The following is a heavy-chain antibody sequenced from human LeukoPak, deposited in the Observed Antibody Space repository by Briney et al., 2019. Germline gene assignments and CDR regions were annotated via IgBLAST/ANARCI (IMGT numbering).Heavy chain of an antibody. D-gene: IGHD6-13*01. Sequence: PSETLSLTCAVYGGSFSGSYWNWIRQPPGKGLEWIGEINRSGSTNYNPSLKSRVTVSVDTSKNQISLNLTSATAADTAVYYCARSGPKIAAAGYMDVWGKGTTVTVSS. J-gene: IGHJ6*03. V-gene: IGHV4-34*01. CDR1: GGSFSGSY. CDR3: ARSGPKIAAAGYMDV. CDR2: INRSGST.